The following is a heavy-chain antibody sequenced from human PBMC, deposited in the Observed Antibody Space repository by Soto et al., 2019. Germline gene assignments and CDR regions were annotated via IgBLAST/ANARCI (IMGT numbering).Heavy chain of an antibody. Sequence: PSGTLSLTCTVSGGSISSYYWGWIRQPPGKGLEWIGSIYYSGSTYYNPSLKSRVTISVDTSKNQFSLKLSSVTAADTAVYYCACIFSGGYGYGFYYYGMDVWGQGTTVTVSS. V-gene: IGHV4-39*01. CDR1: GGSISSYY. CDR2: IYYSGST. CDR3: ACIFSGGYGYGFYYYGMDV. D-gene: IGHD5-18*01. J-gene: IGHJ6*02.